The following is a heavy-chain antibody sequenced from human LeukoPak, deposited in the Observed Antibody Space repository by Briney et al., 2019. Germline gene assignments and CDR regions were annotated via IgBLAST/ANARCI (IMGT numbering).Heavy chain of an antibody. D-gene: IGHD2-2*01. J-gene: IGHJ1*01. CDR2: ISGSGGST. CDR3: ANSLCSSTSCYSEYFQH. CDR1: GFTFSIYA. V-gene: IGHV3-23*01. Sequence: GGSLRLSCAASGFTFSIYAMSWVRQAPGKGLEWVSTISGSGGSTYYADSVKGRFTIFRDNSKNTLYLQMNSLRAEDTAVYYCANSLCSSTSCYSEYFQHWGQGTLVTVSS.